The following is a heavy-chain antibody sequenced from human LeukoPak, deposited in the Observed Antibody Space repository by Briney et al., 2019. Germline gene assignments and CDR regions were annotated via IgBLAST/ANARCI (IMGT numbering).Heavy chain of an antibody. CDR2: ISGSGGST. J-gene: IGHJ4*02. V-gene: IGHV3-23*01. D-gene: IGHD3-22*01. Sequence: GGSLRLSCAASGFTFSSYGMSWVRQAPGKGLEWVSAISGSGGSTYYADSVKGRFTISRDNSKNTLYLQMNSLRAEDTAVYYCAKDRERYDYYDSSGYFDYWGQGTLVTVSS. CDR1: GFTFSSYG. CDR3: AKDRERYDYYDSSGYFDY.